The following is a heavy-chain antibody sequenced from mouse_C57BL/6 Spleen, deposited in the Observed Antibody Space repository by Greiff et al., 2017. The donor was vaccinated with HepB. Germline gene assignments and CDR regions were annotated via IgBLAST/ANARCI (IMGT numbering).Heavy chain of an antibody. V-gene: IGHV1-62-2*01. CDR1: GYTFTEYT. D-gene: IGHD4-1*01. CDR2: FYPGSGSI. J-gene: IGHJ4*01. Sequence: VQLVESGAELVKPGASVKLSCKASGYTFTEYTIHWVKQRSGQGLEWIGWFYPGSGSIKYNEKFKDKATLTADKSSSTVYMELSRLTSEDSAVYYCARHDPRNGDMDYAMDYWGQGTSVTVSS. CDR3: ARHDPRNGDMDYAMDY.